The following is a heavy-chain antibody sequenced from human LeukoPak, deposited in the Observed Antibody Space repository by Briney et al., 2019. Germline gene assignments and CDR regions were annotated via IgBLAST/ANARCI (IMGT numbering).Heavy chain of an antibody. CDR3: ARASRDGYNQNFDH. J-gene: IGHJ4*02. Sequence: GESLKISCKGLGYSFSTNWNAWVRQRPGKGLEWMGIIYPGGSETRYDPSFQGQVTISADTSTSTAYLQWSSLRASDTAMYYCARASRDGYNQNFDHWGQGTQVTVSS. D-gene: IGHD5-24*01. CDR2: IYPGGSET. CDR1: GYSFSTNW. V-gene: IGHV5-51*01.